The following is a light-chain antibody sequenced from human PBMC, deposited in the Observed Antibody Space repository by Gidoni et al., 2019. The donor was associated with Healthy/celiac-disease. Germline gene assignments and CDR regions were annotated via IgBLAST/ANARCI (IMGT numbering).Light chain of an antibody. CDR2: GAS. CDR3: QQYGSSPLYX. CDR1: QSVSSSY. Sequence: EIVFTQSPGPLSLSPGERATLSCRASQSVSSSYLAWYQQKPGQAPRLLIYGASSRATGIPVRFSGSGSGTDFTLTISRLEPEDFAVYYCQQYGSSPLYXFXQGTKLEIK. V-gene: IGKV3-20*01. J-gene: IGKJ2*01.